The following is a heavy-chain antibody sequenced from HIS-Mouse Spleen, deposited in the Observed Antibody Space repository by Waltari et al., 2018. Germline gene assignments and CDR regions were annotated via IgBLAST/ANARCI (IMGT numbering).Heavy chain of an antibody. CDR1: GVTFRSYG. V-gene: IGHV3-30*18. CDR3: AKDKHHAFDY. J-gene: IGHJ4*02. CDR2: ISYDGSNK. Sequence: QVQLVASGGGVVQPGRSLRLACAASGVTFRSYGMHWVRQAPGKGLEWVAVISYDGSNKYYADSVKGRFTISRDNSKNTLYLQMNSLRAEDTAVYYCAKDKHHAFDYWGQGTLVTVSS.